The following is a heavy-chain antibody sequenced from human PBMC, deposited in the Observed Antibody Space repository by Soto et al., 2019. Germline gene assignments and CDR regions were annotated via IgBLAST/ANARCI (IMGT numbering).Heavy chain of an antibody. CDR1: GYTFTVYA. CDR2: INAGNGNT. V-gene: IGHV1-3*01. CDR3: VIGVGVPPGFDS. Sequence: ASVKVSYKASGYTFTVYAMHWVRQAPGQRLEWMGWINAGNGNTKYSQKFQGRVTITRDTSASTAYMELSSLRSEDTAVYYCVIGVGVPPGFDSWGQGTLVTASS. D-gene: IGHD2-15*01. J-gene: IGHJ4*02.